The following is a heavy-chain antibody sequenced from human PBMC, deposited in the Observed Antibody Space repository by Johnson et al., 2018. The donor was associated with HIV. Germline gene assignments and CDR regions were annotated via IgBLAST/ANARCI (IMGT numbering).Heavy chain of an antibody. CDR3: ARDHTMIVWGGAFDI. J-gene: IGHJ3*02. CDR2: MSYDGSNE. Sequence: QVQLVESGGGVVQPGRSLRLSCAASGFTFSTYAIHWVRQAPGKGLEWVAVMSYDGSNEYYADSVKGRFTISRDNSKNTLYLQMNSLRAEDTAVYYCARDHTMIVWGGAFDIWGLGTMVTVSS. D-gene: IGHD3-22*01. V-gene: IGHV3-30*04. CDR1: GFTFSTYA.